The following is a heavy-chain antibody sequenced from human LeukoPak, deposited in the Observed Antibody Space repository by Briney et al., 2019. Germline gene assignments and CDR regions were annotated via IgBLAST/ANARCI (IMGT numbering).Heavy chain of an antibody. CDR3: ARVRYFDWSPFDY. V-gene: IGHV3-74*01. CDR2: IDSDGSST. CDR1: GFTFSSYW. J-gene: IGHJ4*02. D-gene: IGHD3-9*01. Sequence: GGSLRLSCAASGFTFSSYWMHWVRQAPGKGLVWVSRIDSDGSSTSYADSVKGRYTISRDNAKNTLYLRMNSLRAEDTAVYYCARVRYFDWSPFDYWGQGTLVTVSS.